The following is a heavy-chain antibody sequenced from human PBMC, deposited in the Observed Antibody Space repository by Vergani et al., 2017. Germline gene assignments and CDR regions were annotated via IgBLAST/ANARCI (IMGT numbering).Heavy chain of an antibody. J-gene: IGHJ6*02. Sequence: QVQLVQSGAEVKKPGSSVKVSCKASGGTFSSYAISWVRQAPGQGLEWMGRIIPILGIANYAQKFQGRVTITADKSTSTAYMGLISLRSEDTAVYYCASRSLDYGDYEPPLYYYYYGMDVWGQGTTVTVSS. CDR2: IIPILGIA. V-gene: IGHV1-69*04. CDR1: GGTFSSYA. D-gene: IGHD4-17*01. CDR3: ASRSLDYGDYEPPLYYYYYGMDV.